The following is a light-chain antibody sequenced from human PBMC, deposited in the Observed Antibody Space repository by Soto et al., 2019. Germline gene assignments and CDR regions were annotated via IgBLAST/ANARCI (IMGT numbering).Light chain of an antibody. V-gene: IGLV2-14*01. CDR3: ASSTSDSLYV. J-gene: IGLJ1*01. CDR2: KVT. CDR1: SSDVGGNKY. Sequence: QSALTQPASVSGSPGQSITISCTGTSSDVGGNKYVSWYQQYPGKVPKLLINKVTNRPSGVSYRFSGSKSGNTASLTISALLAEDQADYFCASSTSDSLYVFGTGTKVTVL.